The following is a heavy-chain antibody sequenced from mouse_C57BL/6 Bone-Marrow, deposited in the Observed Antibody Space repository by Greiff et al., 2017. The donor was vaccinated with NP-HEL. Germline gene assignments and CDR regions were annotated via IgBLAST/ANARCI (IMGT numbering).Heavy chain of an antibody. CDR2: IWTGGGT. D-gene: IGHD1-1*01. CDR3: ARNGRSSYLSWCFDV. J-gene: IGHJ1*03. Sequence: VKLMESGPGLVAPSQSLSITCTVSGFSFTSYAISWVRQPPGKGLEWLGVIWTGGGTNYNSALKSRLSISKDNSKSQVFLKMNSLQTDDTARYCCARNGRSSYLSWCFDVWGTGTTVTVSS. V-gene: IGHV2-9-1*01. CDR1: GFSFTSYA.